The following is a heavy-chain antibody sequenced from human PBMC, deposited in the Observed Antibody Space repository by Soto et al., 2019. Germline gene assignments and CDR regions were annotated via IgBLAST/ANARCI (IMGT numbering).Heavy chain of an antibody. CDR3: ARDGMTTGDT. CDR1: GVSVRSYT. V-gene: IGHV4-4*07. CDR2: VFSSVSA. J-gene: IGHJ4*02. Sequence: SETLSLTCIVSGVSVRSYTWSWVRQPANKGLEWIGRVFSSVSATYNPSLKSRVSISMDTPENRISLKLDSVTAADAGVYFCARDGMTTGDTWGPGTLVTVS. D-gene: IGHD2-21*02.